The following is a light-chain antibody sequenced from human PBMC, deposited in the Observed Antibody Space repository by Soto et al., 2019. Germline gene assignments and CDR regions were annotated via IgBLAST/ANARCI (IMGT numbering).Light chain of an antibody. V-gene: IGKV3-15*01. CDR2: GAS. CDR3: QQYNNWPRT. Sequence: EIVLTQSPGTLSLSPGERATLSCRASQSVSSSYLAWYQQKPGQAPRLLIYGASSRATGIPARFIGSGSGTEFTLTIGSLQSEDFAVYYCQQYNNWPRTFGQGTKV. J-gene: IGKJ1*01. CDR1: QSVSSSY.